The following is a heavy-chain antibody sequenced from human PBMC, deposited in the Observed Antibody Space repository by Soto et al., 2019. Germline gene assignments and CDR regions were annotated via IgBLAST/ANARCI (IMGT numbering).Heavy chain of an antibody. J-gene: IGHJ3*01. CDR1: GFSFSGYN. CDR2: ISGDSNYK. V-gene: IGHV3-21*01. CDR3: ARVVYFDSSGYGL. Sequence: LRLSCVASGFSFSGYNMNWVRQAPGKGLEWVSSISGDSNYKYYADSVQGRFTISRDNAKNSVYLQMNSLRAEDTAVYYCARVVYFDSSGYGLWGQGTMVTVSS. D-gene: IGHD3-22*01.